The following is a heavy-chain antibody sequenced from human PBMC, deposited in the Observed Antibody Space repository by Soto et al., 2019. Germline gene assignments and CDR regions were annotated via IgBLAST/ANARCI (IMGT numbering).Heavy chain of an antibody. Sequence: QVQLVQSGAEVKKPGASVKVSCKASGYTFTSYAMHWVRQAPGQRLEWMGWINAGNGNTKYSQKFQGRVTITRDTSASTAYMELSSLRSEDTAVYYCARSWQQQLVYYYGMDVWGQGTTVTVSS. D-gene: IGHD6-13*01. V-gene: IGHV1-3*01. CDR2: INAGNGNT. CDR3: ARSWQQQLVYYYGMDV. CDR1: GYTFTSYA. J-gene: IGHJ6*02.